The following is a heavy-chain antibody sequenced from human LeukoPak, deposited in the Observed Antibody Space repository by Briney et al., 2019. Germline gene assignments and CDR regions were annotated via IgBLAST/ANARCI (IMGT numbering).Heavy chain of an antibody. Sequence: SETLSLTCTVSGGSISTSSYYWGWIRQPPGKGLEWIGNIYYSGSTYYNPSLKSRVTISVDTSKKQFSLKLSSVTAADTAVYYCARAGAVAGIFYPREMDHFDYWGQGTLVTVSS. D-gene: IGHD6-19*01. CDR1: GGSISTSSYY. CDR2: IYYSGST. CDR3: ARAGAVAGIFYPREMDHFDY. V-gene: IGHV4-39*07. J-gene: IGHJ4*02.